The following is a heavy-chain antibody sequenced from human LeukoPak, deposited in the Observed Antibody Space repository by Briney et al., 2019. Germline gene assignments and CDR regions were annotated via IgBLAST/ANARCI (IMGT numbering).Heavy chain of an antibody. Sequence: SETLSLACTVSGYSISSDYYWGWIRQPPGKGLEWIGTIYHSGSTYYNPSLKSRVTISVDTSKNQFSLKLSSVTAADTAVYYCARYDVWGSYRAFDYWGQGTLVTVSS. CDR2: IYHSGST. V-gene: IGHV4-38-2*02. D-gene: IGHD3-16*02. CDR1: GYSISSDYY. CDR3: ARYDVWGSYRAFDY. J-gene: IGHJ4*02.